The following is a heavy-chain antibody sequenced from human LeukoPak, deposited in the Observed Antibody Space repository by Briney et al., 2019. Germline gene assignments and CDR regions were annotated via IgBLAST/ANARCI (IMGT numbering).Heavy chain of an antibody. CDR1: GYTFTSYD. CDR2: SSSNSGNT. J-gene: IGHJ4*02. Sequence: GASLKVSCKASGYTFTSYDINWVRQATGQGLEWVGWSSSNSGNTGYAQKFQGRVTMTRNTTISTDYMEMSSMRAEDTAVYYCGRGRGNARPEYYFDYWGQGTLVTVSS. D-gene: IGHD2-2*01. V-gene: IGHV1-8*01. CDR3: GRGRGNARPEYYFDY.